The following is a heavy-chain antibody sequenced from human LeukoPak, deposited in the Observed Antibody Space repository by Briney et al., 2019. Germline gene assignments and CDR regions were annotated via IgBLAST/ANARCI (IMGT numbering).Heavy chain of an antibody. CDR2: ISWNSGSI. J-gene: IGHJ3*02. CDR3: AKDRGSGSYYAYDAFDI. CDR1: GFTFDDYA. V-gene: IGHV3-9*03. Sequence: HPGGSLRLSCAASGFTFDDYAMHWVRQAPGKGLEWVSGISWNSGSIGYADSVKGRFTISRDNAKNSLYLQMNSLRADDMALYYCAKDRGSGSYYAYDAFDIWRQGTMVTDSS. D-gene: IGHD3-10*01.